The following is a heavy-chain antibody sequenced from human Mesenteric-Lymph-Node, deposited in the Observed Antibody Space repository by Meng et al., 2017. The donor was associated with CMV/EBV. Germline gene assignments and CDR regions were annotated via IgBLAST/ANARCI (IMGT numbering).Heavy chain of an antibody. Sequence: GESLKISCAASGFTFSTYAMSWVRQAPGKGLEWVSSISSSSSYIYYADSVKGRFTISRDNAKNSLYLQMNSLRAEDTAVYYCARTYCSSTSCSYYGMDVWGQGTTVTVSS. J-gene: IGHJ6*02. D-gene: IGHD2-2*01. CDR2: ISSSSSYI. CDR3: ARTYCSSTSCSYYGMDV. CDR1: GFTFSTYA. V-gene: IGHV3-21*01.